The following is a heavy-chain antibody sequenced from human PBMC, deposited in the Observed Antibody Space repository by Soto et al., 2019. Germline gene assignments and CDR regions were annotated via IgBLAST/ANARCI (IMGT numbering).Heavy chain of an antibody. V-gene: IGHV4-39*01. Sequence: QLQLQESGPGLVKPSETLSLTCTVSGGSISSSSYYWGWIRQPPGKGLEWIGSIYYSGSTYYNPSLKSRVTISVDTSKNQFSLKLSSVTAADTAVYYCARHGIIAAGNEGYWGQGTLVTVSS. CDR2: IYYSGST. CDR3: ARHGIIAAGNEGY. J-gene: IGHJ4*02. CDR1: GGSISSSSYY. D-gene: IGHD6-13*01.